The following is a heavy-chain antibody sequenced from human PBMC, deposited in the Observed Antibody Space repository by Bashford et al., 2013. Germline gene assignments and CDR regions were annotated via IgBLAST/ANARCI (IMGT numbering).Heavy chain of an antibody. Sequence: VRQAPGKGLEWVSSISSSSSYIYYADSVKGRFTISRDNAKNSLYLQMKLSSVTAADTAVYYCAREIVGTTVTDYYFDYWGQGTRVTVSS. J-gene: IGHJ4*02. V-gene: IGHV3-21*04. CDR2: ISSSSSYI. D-gene: IGHD4-11*01. CDR3: AREIVGTTVTDYYFDY.